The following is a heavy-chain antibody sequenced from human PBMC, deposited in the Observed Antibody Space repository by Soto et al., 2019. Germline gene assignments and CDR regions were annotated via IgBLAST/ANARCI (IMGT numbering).Heavy chain of an antibody. CDR2: TYPGDSDT. Sequence: VEPLRISWKGSGYRFTGYWIGWVSQIPGKGLEWMGITYPGDSDTRYSPSFQGQVTISADKSISTAYLQWSSLKASDTAMYYCARHYCSSTSCYPVYYYYYGMDVCGQRTTGTVSS. V-gene: IGHV5-51*01. CDR1: GYRFTGYW. CDR3: ARHYCSSTSCYPVYYYYYGMDV. J-gene: IGHJ6*02. D-gene: IGHD2-2*01.